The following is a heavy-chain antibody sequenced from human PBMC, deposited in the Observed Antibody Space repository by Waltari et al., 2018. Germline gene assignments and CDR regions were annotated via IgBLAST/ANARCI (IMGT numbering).Heavy chain of an antibody. CDR2: ISGDRSNI. V-gene: IGHV3-74*01. CDR3: ARGADL. J-gene: IGHJ4*02. Sequence: EVHLVESVGGLVQPGGSLRLSCSASGFTLRATWLHWVRQVPGKGLVWVTSISGDRSNINYADSVKSRFTISRDTAKNTLYLQMNSLRAEDTAVYYCARGADLRGQGILVTVSS. CDR1: GFTLRATW. D-gene: IGHD3-3*01.